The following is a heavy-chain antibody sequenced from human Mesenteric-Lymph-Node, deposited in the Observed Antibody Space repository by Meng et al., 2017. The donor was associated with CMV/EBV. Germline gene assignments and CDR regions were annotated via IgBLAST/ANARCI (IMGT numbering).Heavy chain of an antibody. CDR3: ARVGGDYYDSSGYYFDY. Sequence: GESLKISCAASRFTFSSYAMHWVRQAPGKGLEWVAVISYDGNNKYYADSVKGRFTISRDNSKNTLYLQMNSLRAEDTAMYYCARVGGDYYDSSGYYFDYWGQGTLVTVSS. V-gene: IGHV3-30-3*01. D-gene: IGHD3-22*01. CDR1: RFTFSSYA. J-gene: IGHJ4*02. CDR2: ISYDGNNK.